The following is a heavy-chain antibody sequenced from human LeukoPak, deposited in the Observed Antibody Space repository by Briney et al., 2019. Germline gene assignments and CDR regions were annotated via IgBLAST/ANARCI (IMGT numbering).Heavy chain of an antibody. CDR3: ARDRGILTGYYIHDY. J-gene: IGHJ4*02. D-gene: IGHD3-9*01. Sequence: SVKVSCKASGGTFSSYAISWVPQAPGQGLEWMGRIIPILGIANYAQKFQGRVTITADKSTSTAYMELSSLRSEDTAVYYCARDRGILTGYYIHDYWGQGTLVTVSS. CDR2: IIPILGIA. CDR1: GGTFSSYA. V-gene: IGHV1-69*04.